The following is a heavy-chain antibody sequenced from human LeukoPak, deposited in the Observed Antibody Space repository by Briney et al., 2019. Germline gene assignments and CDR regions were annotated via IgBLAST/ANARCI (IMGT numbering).Heavy chain of an antibody. CDR3: VKSGYSTSSDVDY. CDR1: GFTFSAHA. J-gene: IGHJ4*02. CDR2: INSNGDST. Sequence: GGSLRLSCSVSGFTFSAHAMHCVRQAPGKGLEFLSSINSNGDSTYHADPVKGRFTISRDNSRSTLYLQMRSLRPEDTAVYYCVKSGYSTSSDVDYWGQGTLVTVSS. D-gene: IGHD6-6*01. V-gene: IGHV3-64D*09.